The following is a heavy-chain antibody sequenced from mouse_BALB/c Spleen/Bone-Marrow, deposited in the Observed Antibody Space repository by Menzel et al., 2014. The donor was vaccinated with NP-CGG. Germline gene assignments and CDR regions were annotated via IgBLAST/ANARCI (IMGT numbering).Heavy chain of an antibody. J-gene: IGHJ2*01. D-gene: IGHD2-3*01. CDR2: INPGSGST. CDR1: GYAFSDYL. Sequence: VKLMESGAELVMPGTSVQVSCKASGYAFSDYLMEWLKQRPGQGLEWIGVINPGSGSTNQNEKFKDKATLTADTSSNTAYMELSSLTSDDSAVYFCARYDGYLDYWGQGTTLTVSS. CDR3: ARYDGYLDY. V-gene: IGHV1-54*01.